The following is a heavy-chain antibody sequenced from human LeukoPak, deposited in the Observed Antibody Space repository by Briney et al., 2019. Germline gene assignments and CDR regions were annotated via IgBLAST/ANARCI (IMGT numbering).Heavy chain of an antibody. Sequence: QPGGSLRLSCAASGFTFRRYAMHWVRQAPGKGLEWVAVISYDGSNKYYADSVKGRFTISSDNSKNTLYLQMNSLRTDDTAVYYCARGLPSGFVGFSSSWYPLDSWGQGTLVTVSS. CDR1: GFTFRRYA. J-gene: IGHJ4*02. V-gene: IGHV3-30-3*01. CDR3: ARGLPSGFVGFSSSWYPLDS. CDR2: ISYDGSNK. D-gene: IGHD6-13*01.